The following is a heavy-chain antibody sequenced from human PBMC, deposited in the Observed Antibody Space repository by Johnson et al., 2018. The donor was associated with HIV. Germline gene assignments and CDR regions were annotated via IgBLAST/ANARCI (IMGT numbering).Heavy chain of an antibody. Sequence: QVKLVESGGGVVQPGGSLRLSCAASGFTFSSYAMHWVRQAPGKGLEWVAVISYDGSNKYYEDSVKGRFTISRDNSKNTLYLQMNSLRAEDTAVYYCAKDFFVAEETVTVTDDAFDIWGQGTMVTVSS. CDR1: GFTFSSYA. CDR3: AKDFFVAEETVTVTDDAFDI. CDR2: ISYDGSNK. V-gene: IGHV3-30-3*02. D-gene: IGHD4-17*01. J-gene: IGHJ3*02.